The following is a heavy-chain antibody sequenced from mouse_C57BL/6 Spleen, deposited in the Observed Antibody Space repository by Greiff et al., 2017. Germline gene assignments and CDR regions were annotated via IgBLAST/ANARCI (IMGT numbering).Heavy chain of an antibody. CDR2: LSDGGSYT. CDR3: ARDYGYDGFAY. Sequence: EVQRVESGGGLVKPGGSLKLSCAASGFTFSSYAMSWVRQTPEKRLEWVATLSDGGSYTYYPDNVKGRFTISRDNAKNNLYLQMSHLKSEDTAMYYCARDYGYDGFAYWGQGTLVTVSA. CDR1: GFTFSSYA. D-gene: IGHD2-2*01. J-gene: IGHJ3*01. V-gene: IGHV5-4*01.